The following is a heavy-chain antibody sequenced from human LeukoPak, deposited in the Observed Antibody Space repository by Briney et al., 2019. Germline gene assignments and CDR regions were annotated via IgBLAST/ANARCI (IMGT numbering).Heavy chain of an antibody. D-gene: IGHD1-26*01. Sequence: PGGSLRLSCAASGFTFDDYAMHWVRQAPGKGLEWVSGISWNSGSIGYADSVKGRFTISRDNAKNSLYLQMNSLRAEDTALYYCAKDIRWELLVVLDWGQGTLVTVSS. CDR2: ISWNSGSI. CDR1: GFTFDDYA. CDR3: AKDIRWELLVVLD. J-gene: IGHJ4*02. V-gene: IGHV3-9*01.